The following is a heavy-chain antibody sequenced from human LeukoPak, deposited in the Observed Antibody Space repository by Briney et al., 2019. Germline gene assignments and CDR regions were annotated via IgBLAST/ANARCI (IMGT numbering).Heavy chain of an antibody. D-gene: IGHD2/OR15-2a*01. V-gene: IGHV4-59*12. CDR3: ARGMDSMAPFDY. CDR1: GGSISSYY. J-gene: IGHJ4*02. Sequence: SETLSLTCTVSGGSISSYYWSWIRQPPGKGLEWIGYIYYSGSTNYNPSLKSRVTISVDTSKNQFSLKLSSVTAADTAVYYCARGMDSMAPFDYWGQGTLVTVSS. CDR2: IYYSGST.